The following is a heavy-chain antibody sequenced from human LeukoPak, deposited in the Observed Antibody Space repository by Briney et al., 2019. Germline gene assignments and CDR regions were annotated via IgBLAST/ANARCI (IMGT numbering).Heavy chain of an antibody. CDR1: GFTFSIHG. V-gene: IGHV3-23*01. Sequence: GGPLRLSCVASGFTFSIHGISWVRQAPGKGLEWVSTISGGDDSTYYTDSVRGRFTISRDNSKNTLYLQMNSLRAEDTALYYCAKVWWGKRTLDYWGQGNQVTVSS. D-gene: IGHD3-16*01. J-gene: IGHJ4*02. CDR3: AKVWWGKRTLDY. CDR2: ISGGDDST.